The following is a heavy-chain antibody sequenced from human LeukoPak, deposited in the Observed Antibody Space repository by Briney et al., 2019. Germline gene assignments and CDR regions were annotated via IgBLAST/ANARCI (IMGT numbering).Heavy chain of an antibody. Sequence: SETLSLTCTVSGGSISSHYWSWIRQPPGKGLEWIGYIYYSGSTNYNPSLKSRVTISVDTSKNQFSLKLSSVIAADTAVYYCARGIAAAGTYRTYYFDYWGQGTLVTVSS. CDR3: ARGIAAAGTYRTYYFDY. V-gene: IGHV4-59*11. CDR2: IYYSGST. J-gene: IGHJ4*02. CDR1: GGSISSHY. D-gene: IGHD6-13*01.